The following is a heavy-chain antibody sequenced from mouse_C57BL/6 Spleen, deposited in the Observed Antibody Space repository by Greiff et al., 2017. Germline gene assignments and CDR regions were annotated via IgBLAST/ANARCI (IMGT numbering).Heavy chain of an antibody. CDR3: ARRDYDSYYFDY. J-gene: IGHJ2*01. CDR2: ISYSGST. V-gene: IGHV3-8*01. Sequence: DVKLLQSGPGLAKPSQTLSLTCSVTGYSITSDYWNWIRKFPGHKLEYMGYISYSGSTYYNPSLKSRISITRDTSTTQYYLQLNSVTTEDTATYYCARRDYDSYYFDYGGQGTTLTVSS. CDR1: GYSITSDY. D-gene: IGHD2-4*01.